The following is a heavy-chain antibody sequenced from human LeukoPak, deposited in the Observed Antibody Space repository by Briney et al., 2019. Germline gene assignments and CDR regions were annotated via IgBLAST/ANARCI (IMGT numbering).Heavy chain of an antibody. Sequence: SETLSLTCTVSGGSISSYYWSWIRQPPGKGLEWIGYIYYSGSTNYNPSLKSRVTISVDTSKNQFSLKLSSVTAADTAVYYCARATYYYDSSGSRKPYFDYWGQGTLVTVSS. CDR3: ARATYYYDSSGSRKPYFDY. CDR1: GGSISSYY. CDR2: IYYSGST. V-gene: IGHV4-59*01. D-gene: IGHD3-22*01. J-gene: IGHJ4*02.